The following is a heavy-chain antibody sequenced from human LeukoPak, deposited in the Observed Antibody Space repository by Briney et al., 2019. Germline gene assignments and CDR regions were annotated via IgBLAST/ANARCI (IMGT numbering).Heavy chain of an antibody. Sequence: GGSLRLSCAASGFTFSSYGMHWVRQAPGKGLEWVAFIRYDGSNKYYADSVKGRFTISRDNSKNTLYLQMNSLRAEDTAVYYCARARSDYYDSSGYIDYWGQGTLVTVSS. CDR1: GFTFSSYG. CDR2: IRYDGSNK. CDR3: ARARSDYYDSSGYIDY. V-gene: IGHV3-30*02. D-gene: IGHD3-22*01. J-gene: IGHJ4*02.